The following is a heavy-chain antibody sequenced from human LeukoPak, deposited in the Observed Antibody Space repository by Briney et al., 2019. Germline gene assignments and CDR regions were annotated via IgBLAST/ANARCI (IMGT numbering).Heavy chain of an antibody. CDR3: ASSPDDYGDYAAGNWFDP. V-gene: IGHV4-39*01. D-gene: IGHD4-17*01. J-gene: IGHJ5*02. CDR1: GGSISGSDYY. CDR2: IYYNGDT. Sequence: SETLSLTCTVSGGSISGSDYYWGWIRQPPGKGLEWIGSIYYNGDTFYNPSLQSRVTISVDTSKNQFSLKLSSVTAADTAVYYCASSPDDYGDYAAGNWFDPWGQGTLVTVSS.